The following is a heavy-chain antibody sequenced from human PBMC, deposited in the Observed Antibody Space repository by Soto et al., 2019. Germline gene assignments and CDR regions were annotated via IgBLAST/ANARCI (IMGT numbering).Heavy chain of an antibody. V-gene: IGHV4-34*01. J-gene: IGHJ4*02. Sequence: SETLSLTCAVYGGSFSGYYWSWIRQPPGKGLEWIGEINHSGSTNYNPSLRSRVTISVDTSKNQFSLKLSSVTAADTAVYYCAGLYPYESSGYHLNYWGQGTQVTVSS. D-gene: IGHD3-22*01. CDR1: GGSFSGYY. CDR3: AGLYPYESSGYHLNY. CDR2: INHSGST.